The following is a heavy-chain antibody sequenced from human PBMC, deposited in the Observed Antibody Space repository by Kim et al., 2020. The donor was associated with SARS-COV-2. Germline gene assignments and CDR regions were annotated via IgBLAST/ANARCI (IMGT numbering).Heavy chain of an antibody. CDR3: ASLNYYDSSGYTY. CDR1: GYTFTGYY. J-gene: IGHJ4*02. Sequence: ASVKVSCKASGYTFTGYYMHWVRQAPGQGLEWMGWINPNSGGTNYAQKFQGRVTMTRDTSISTAYMELSRLRSDDTAVYYCASLNYYDSSGYTYWGQGTLVTVSS. CDR2: INPNSGGT. D-gene: IGHD3-22*01. V-gene: IGHV1-2*02.